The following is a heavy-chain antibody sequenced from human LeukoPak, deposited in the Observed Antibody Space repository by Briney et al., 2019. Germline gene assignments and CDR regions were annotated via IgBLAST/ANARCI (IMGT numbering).Heavy chain of an antibody. CDR3: ARGDDSGYYDYFDY. V-gene: IGHV3-23*01. CDR2: IIGSGGST. CDR1: GFTFSSYG. D-gene: IGHD3-22*01. J-gene: IGHJ4*02. Sequence: GGSLRLSCAVSGFTFSSYGMSWVRQAPGKGLEWVSIIIGSGGSTYYADPVKGRFTISRDFSKNTVFLHMNSLRAEDTAMYYCARGDDSGYYDYFDYWGQGALVTVSS.